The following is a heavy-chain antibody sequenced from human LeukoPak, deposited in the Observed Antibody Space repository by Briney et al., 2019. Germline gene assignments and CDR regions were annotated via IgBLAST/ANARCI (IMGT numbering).Heavy chain of an antibody. CDR2: IDHSGST. CDR3: ARGGLEWFDP. V-gene: IGHV4-30-2*01. D-gene: IGHD1-1*01. Sequence: SETLSLTCTVSGGSISSGGYYWSWIRQPPGKGLEWIGYIDHSGSTYYNPSLKSRVTISADRSKNQFSLKLSSVTAADTAVYYCARGGLEWFDPWGQGTLVTVSS. J-gene: IGHJ5*02. CDR1: GGSISSGGYY.